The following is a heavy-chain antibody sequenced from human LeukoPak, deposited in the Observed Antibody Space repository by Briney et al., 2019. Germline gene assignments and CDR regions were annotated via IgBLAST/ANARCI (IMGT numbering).Heavy chain of an antibody. J-gene: IGHJ3*02. CDR3: ARVVGATRRNAFDI. Sequence: PGGTLRLSCAASGFTFSDHYMDWVRQAPGKGLEWVGRTRNKANSYTTEYAASVKGRFTISRDDSKNSLYLQMNSLKTEDTAVYYCARVVGATRRNAFDIWGQGTMVTVSS. D-gene: IGHD1-26*01. CDR1: GFTFSDHY. V-gene: IGHV3-72*01. CDR2: TRNKANSYTT.